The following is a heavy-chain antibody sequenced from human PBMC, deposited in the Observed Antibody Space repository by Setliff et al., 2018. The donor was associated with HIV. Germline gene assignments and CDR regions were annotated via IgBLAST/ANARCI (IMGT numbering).Heavy chain of an antibody. J-gene: IGHJ4*02. CDR2: INGNGDSI. Sequence: GGSLRLSCAASGFTFSSYSMSWVRQAPGKGLEWVSGINGNGDSIHYADSVKGRFTISRDGSKNMIFLQMNSLRVDDTAVYYCARGRVLEWLLNHWGQGTRVTVSS. D-gene: IGHD3-3*01. V-gene: IGHV3-23*01. CDR3: ARGRVLEWLLNH. CDR1: GFTFSSYS.